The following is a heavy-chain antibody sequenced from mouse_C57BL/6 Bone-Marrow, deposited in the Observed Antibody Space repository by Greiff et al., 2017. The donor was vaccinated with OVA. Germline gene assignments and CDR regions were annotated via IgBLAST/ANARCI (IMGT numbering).Heavy chain of an antibody. CDR2: IWTGGGT. Sequence: VQLQQSGPGLVAPSQSLSITCTVSVFSLPISALRWVRPPPGKGLEWLGVIWTGGGTNYTSALKSRLSISKDNSKSQVFLKMNSLQTDDTARYYCARNEAYWGQGTLVTVSA. CDR3: ARNEAY. V-gene: IGHV2-9-1*01. J-gene: IGHJ3*01. CDR1: VFSLPISA.